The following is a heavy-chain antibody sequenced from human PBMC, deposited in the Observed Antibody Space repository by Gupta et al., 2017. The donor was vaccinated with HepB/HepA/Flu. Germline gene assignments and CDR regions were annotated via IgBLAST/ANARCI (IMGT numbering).Heavy chain of an antibody. CDR1: GFTFSSYG. CDR2: IWYDGSNK. CDR3: ARDQTQGYYDILTGYGMDV. D-gene: IGHD3-9*01. J-gene: IGHJ6*02. Sequence: QVQLVESGGGVVQPGRSLRLSCAASGFTFSSYGMHWVRQAPGKGLEWVAVIWYDGSNKYYADSVKGRFTISRDNSKNTLYLQMNSLRAEDTAVYYCARDQTQGYYDILTGYGMDVWGQGTTVTVSS. V-gene: IGHV3-33*01.